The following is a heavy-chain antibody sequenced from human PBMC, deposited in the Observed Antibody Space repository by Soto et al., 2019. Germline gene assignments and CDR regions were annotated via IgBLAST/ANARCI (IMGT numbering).Heavy chain of an antibody. Sequence: VQLVESGGGVVQPGRSLRLSCAASGFTFSDYAMHWVRQAPGKGLEWVAVVSHDGRNTHYADSVKGRFTISRDSSNKTVSLEMTSLRAEDTAVYYWAKGGRQWLVTSDFNYWGQGALVTVSS. CDR2: VSHDGRNT. CDR3: AKGGRQWLVTSDFNY. CDR1: GFTFSDYA. D-gene: IGHD6-19*01. V-gene: IGHV3-30*18. J-gene: IGHJ4*02.